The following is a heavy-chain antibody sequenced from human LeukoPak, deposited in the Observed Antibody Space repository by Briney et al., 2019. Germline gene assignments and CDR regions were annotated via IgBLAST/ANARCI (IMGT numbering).Heavy chain of an antibody. J-gene: IGHJ6*02. Sequence: SETLSLTCTVSGGSVSSGSYYWSWIRQPPGKGLEWIGYIYYSGSTNYNPSLKSRVTISVDTSKNQFSLNLSSVTAADTAMYYCARDRSPEGYYDSSHWDYYHGMDVWGQGTTVTVSS. D-gene: IGHD3-22*01. CDR2: IYYSGST. CDR3: ARDRSPEGYYDSSHWDYYHGMDV. V-gene: IGHV4-61*01. CDR1: GGSVSSGSYY.